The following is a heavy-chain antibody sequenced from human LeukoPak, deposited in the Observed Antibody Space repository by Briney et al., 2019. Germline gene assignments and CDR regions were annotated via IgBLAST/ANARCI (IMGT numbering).Heavy chain of an antibody. CDR2: ISDSGGST. V-gene: IGHV3-23*01. D-gene: IGHD1-26*01. CDR3: AKTLADIVGATNFDY. Sequence: GGSLRLSCAASGFTFNTFAMTWVRQAPGKGLEWVSGISDSGGSTYYADSVKGRFTISRDNSKNTLYLQMNSLRAEDTAVYYCAKTLADIVGATNFDYWGQGTLVTVSS. J-gene: IGHJ4*02. CDR1: GFTFNTFA.